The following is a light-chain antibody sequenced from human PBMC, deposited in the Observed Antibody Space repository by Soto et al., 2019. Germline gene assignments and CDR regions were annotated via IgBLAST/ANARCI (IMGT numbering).Light chain of an antibody. CDR3: NSYRSTSARYV. J-gene: IGLJ1*01. CDR2: DVS. CDR1: NIDVGGYSY. V-gene: IGLV2-14*01. Sequence: QSVLTQPASVSGSPGQSITISCTGTNIDVGGYSYVSWYQQHPGKAPRLIISDVSNRPSGVSNRFSGSKSGNTASLTISGLQAEDEADYYCNSYRSTSARYVFGTGTKVTVL.